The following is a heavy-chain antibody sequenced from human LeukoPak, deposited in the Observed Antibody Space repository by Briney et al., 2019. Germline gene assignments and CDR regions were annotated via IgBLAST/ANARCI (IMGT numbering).Heavy chain of an antibody. J-gene: IGHJ4*02. CDR1: GYTLTELS. D-gene: IGHD1-26*01. Sequence: ASVKVSCKVSGYTLTELSMHWMRQAPGKGLEWMGGFDPEDGETIYAQKFQGRVTVTEDTSTDTAYMELSSLRSEDTAVYYCATRSTTVDYWGQGTLVTVSS. CDR3: ATRSTTVDY. V-gene: IGHV1-24*01. CDR2: FDPEDGET.